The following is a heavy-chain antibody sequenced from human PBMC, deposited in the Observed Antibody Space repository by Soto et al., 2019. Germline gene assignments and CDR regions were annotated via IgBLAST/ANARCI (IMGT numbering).Heavy chain of an antibody. CDR3: ARYRSDGSASFDS. J-gene: IGHJ4*02. D-gene: IGHD3-9*01. V-gene: IGHV3-23*01. CDR2: ITTRGART. CDR1: GFTFNTYA. Sequence: LRLCCAASGFTFNTYAMTWVRQTPGKGLEWVSFITTRGARTYYADPVRGRFTISTDSSRNTLYLQMNSLRPDDTAVYFCARYRSDGSASFDSWGQGTRVTVSS.